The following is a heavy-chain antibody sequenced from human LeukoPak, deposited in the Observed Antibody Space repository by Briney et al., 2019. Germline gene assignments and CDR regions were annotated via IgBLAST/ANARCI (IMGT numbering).Heavy chain of an antibody. D-gene: IGHD3-22*01. CDR2: IYYSGST. V-gene: IGHV4-31*03. CDR1: GGSISSGGYY. J-gene: IGHJ3*02. Sequence: PSETLSLTCTVSGGSISSGGYYWSWIRQXXXXXLEWIGYIYYSGSTYYNPSLKSRVTISVDTSKNQFSLKLSSVTAADTAVYYCASSYDSSDVDAFDIWGQETMVTVSS. CDR3: ASSYDSSDVDAFDI.